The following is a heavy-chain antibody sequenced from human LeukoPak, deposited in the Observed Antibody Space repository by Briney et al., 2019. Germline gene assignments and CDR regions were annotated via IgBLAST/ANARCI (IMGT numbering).Heavy chain of an antibody. D-gene: IGHD6-6*01. V-gene: IGHV1-18*01. Sequence: ASVKVSCKASGYTFTSYGISWVRQAPGQGLEWMGWISAYNGNTNYAQKLQGRITMTADTSTSTAYMELRSLRSDDTAVYYCAREEIAARPYDYWGQGTLVTVSS. CDR2: ISAYNGNT. CDR1: GYTFTSYG. J-gene: IGHJ4*02. CDR3: AREEIAARPYDY.